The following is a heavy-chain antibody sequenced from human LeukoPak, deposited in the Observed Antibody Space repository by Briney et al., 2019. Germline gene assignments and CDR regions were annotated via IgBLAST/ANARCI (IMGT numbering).Heavy chain of an antibody. J-gene: IGHJ3*02. Sequence: PGRSLRLSCAASGFTFSSYGMHWVRQAPGKGLEWVAVISYDGSNKYYADSVKGRFTISRDNSWNTLYLQMSSLRAEDTAVYYCAKDRVISGSEASDIWGQGTMVTVSS. CDR1: GFTFSSYG. V-gene: IGHV3-30*18. CDR2: ISYDGSNK. D-gene: IGHD2-21*01. CDR3: AKDRVISGSEASDI.